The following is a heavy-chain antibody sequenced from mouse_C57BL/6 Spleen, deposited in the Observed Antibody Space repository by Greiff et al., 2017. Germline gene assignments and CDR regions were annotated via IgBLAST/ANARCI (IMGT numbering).Heavy chain of an antibody. CDR3: ARERHYYGSSHYFDY. CDR1: GFTFSSYA. J-gene: IGHJ2*01. D-gene: IGHD1-1*01. Sequence: EVKLVESGGGLVKPGGSLKLSCAASGFTFSSYAMSWVRQTPEKRLEWVATISDGGSYTYYPDNVKGRFTISRDNAKNNLYLQMSHLKSEDTAMYYCARERHYYGSSHYFDYWGQGTTLTVSS. V-gene: IGHV5-4*01. CDR2: ISDGGSYT.